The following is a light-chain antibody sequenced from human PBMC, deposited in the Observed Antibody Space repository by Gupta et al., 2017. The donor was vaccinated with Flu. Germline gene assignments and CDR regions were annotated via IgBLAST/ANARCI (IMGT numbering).Light chain of an antibody. V-gene: IGKV3-20*01. CDR1: QSVSSSY. Sequence: IVLTHPRRTVSLPLGERATLSCRASQSVSSSYLAWYQQKPGQAPRLLIYGASRRATGISDRFSGSGSGIDFTLTISRLEPEDFAVYYCQQYGSALITFGQGTRLEIK. CDR3: QQYGSALIT. CDR2: GAS. J-gene: IGKJ5*01.